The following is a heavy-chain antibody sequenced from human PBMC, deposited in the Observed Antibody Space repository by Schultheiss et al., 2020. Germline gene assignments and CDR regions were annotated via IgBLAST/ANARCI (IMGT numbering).Heavy chain of an antibody. J-gene: IGHJ4*02. CDR1: GFTFSSYG. CDR2: ISYDGSNK. Sequence: GGSLRLSCAASGFTFSSYGMHWVRQAPGKGLEWVAVISYDGSNKYYADSVKGRFTISRDNSKNTLYLQMNSLRAEDTAVYYCAKDSPHGDFYAQYYFDYWGQGTLVTVS. D-gene: IGHD3-3*01. CDR3: AKDSPHGDFYAQYYFDY. V-gene: IGHV3-30*18.